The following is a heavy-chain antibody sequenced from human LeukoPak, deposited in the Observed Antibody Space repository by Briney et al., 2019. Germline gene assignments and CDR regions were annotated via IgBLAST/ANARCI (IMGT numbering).Heavy chain of an antibody. Sequence: PGGSLRLSCAASGFTFSSYWMHWVRQAPGKGLVWVSRINSDGSSTSYADSVKGRFTISRDNAKNTLYLQMNSLRAEDTAVYYCARGGGSSTSRRWFDPWGQGTLVTVSS. CDR2: INSDGSST. D-gene: IGHD2-2*01. CDR3: ARGGGSSTSRRWFDP. CDR1: GFTFSSYW. J-gene: IGHJ5*02. V-gene: IGHV3-74*01.